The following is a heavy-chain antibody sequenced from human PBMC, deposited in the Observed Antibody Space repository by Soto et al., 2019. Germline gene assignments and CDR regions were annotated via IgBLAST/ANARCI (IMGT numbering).Heavy chain of an antibody. CDR2: IYYSGST. CDR3: ARDSYNFDD. Sequence: PSETLSLPCTVSGGSIRSFHRRWIRQPPGKGLEWIGYIYYSGSTDYNPSLKSRVTISVDTSKNQFSLKLRSVTAADTAVYDCARDSYNFDDWGQGSLVTVSS. D-gene: IGHD5-18*01. V-gene: IGHV4-59*01. CDR1: GGSIRSFH. J-gene: IGHJ4*02.